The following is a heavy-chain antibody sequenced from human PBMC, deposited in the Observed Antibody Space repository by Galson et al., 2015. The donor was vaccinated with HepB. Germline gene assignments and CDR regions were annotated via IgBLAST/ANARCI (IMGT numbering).Heavy chain of an antibody. D-gene: IGHD6-13*01. CDR1: GGTFSSYA. J-gene: IGHJ3*02. V-gene: IGHV1-69*10. Sequence: SVKVSCKASGGTFSSYAISWVRQAPGQGLEWMGGIIPILGIANYAQKFQGRVTITADKSTSTAYMELSSLRSEDTAVYYCAIFPQRGSSSWYGAFDIWGQGTMVTVSS. CDR2: IIPILGIA. CDR3: AIFPQRGSSSWYGAFDI.